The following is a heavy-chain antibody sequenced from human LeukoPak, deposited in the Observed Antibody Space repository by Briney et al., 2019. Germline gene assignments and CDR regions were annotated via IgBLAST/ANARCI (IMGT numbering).Heavy chain of an antibody. V-gene: IGHV3-21*01. D-gene: IGHD6-19*01. CDR1: GFTFSSYS. CDR3: ARDRVGGWGY. J-gene: IGHJ4*02. CDR2: ISSSSSYI. Sequence: GGSLRLSCAASGFTFSSYSMNWVRQAPGKGLEWVSSISSSSSYIYYADSVKGRFTISRDNAKNSLYLQMNSLRAEDTAMYYCARDRVGGWGYWGQGTLVTVSS.